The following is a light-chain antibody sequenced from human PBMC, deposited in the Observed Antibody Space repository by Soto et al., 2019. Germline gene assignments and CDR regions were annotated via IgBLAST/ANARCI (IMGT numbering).Light chain of an antibody. CDR1: QSFLYSSNNKNY. J-gene: IGKJ1*01. CDR2: WAS. CDR3: QQYYSNMWT. V-gene: IGKV4-1*01. Sequence: DIVMTQSPDFLAVSLGERATINCKSSQSFLYSSNNKNYLAWYQQKAGQPPKLLIYWASTRESGVPDRFSGSGSGTDVTLTISSLQAEGVAVYYCQQYYSNMWTFGQGTKVEIK.